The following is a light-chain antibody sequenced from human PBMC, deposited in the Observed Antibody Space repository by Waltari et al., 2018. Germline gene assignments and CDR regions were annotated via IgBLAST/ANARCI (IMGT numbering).Light chain of an antibody. CDR2: KDT. V-gene: IGLV3-25*03. J-gene: IGLJ2*01. CDR1: ALPKQY. CDR3: LSAYSGGSQGV. Sequence: SYELTQPPSVSVSPGQTAKIPCSGDALPKQYTYWYQQKPGQAPLLVISKDTERPSGIPERVSGSSAGTTVTLTISGVQAEDEADYYCLSAYSGGSQGVFGGGTKLTVL.